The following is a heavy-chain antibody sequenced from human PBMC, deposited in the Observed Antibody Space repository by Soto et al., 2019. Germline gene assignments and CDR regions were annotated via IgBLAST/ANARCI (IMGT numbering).Heavy chain of an antibody. J-gene: IGHJ4*02. V-gene: IGHV1-69*06. CDR3: ARAIKRWEVHYYLDF. CDR2: IVVDSNTA. Sequence: SWVRQAPGHGPEWMGGIVVDSNTAEYSQRFQDRVTITADTSTDTLYMELGSLTFEDTDVYYCARAIKRWEVHYYLDFWGQGTLVTVSS. D-gene: IGHD1-26*01.